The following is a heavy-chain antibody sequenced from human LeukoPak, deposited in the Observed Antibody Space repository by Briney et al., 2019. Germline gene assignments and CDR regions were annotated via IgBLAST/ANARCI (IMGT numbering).Heavy chain of an antibody. D-gene: IGHD2-2*01. CDR3: ARDLGYCSSTSCPGGFDY. J-gene: IGHJ4*02. CDR1: GGTFSSYA. Sequence: SVKVSCKASGGTFSSYAISWVRQAPGQGLEWMGGIIPIFGTANYAQKFQGRVTITADKSTSTANMELSSLRSEDTAVYYCARDLGYCSSTSCPGGFDYWGQGTLVTVSS. V-gene: IGHV1-69*06. CDR2: IIPIFGTA.